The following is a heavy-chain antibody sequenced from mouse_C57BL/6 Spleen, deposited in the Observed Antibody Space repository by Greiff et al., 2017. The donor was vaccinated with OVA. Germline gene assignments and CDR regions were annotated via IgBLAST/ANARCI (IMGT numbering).Heavy chain of an antibody. Sequence: EVMLVESGGDLVKPGGSLKLSCAASGFTFSSYGMSWVRQTPDKRLEWVATISSGGSYTYYPDSVKGRFPISRDKAKNTLYLQMSSLTSEDTAMYYFARELENYYGSSQFAYGGQGALVTVAA. CDR2: ISSGGSYT. CDR1: GFTFSSYG. D-gene: IGHD1-1*01. V-gene: IGHV5-6*01. J-gene: IGHJ3*01. CDR3: ARELENYYGSSQFAY.